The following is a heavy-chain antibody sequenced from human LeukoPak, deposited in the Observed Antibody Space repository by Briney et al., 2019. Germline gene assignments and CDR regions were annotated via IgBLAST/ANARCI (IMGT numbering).Heavy chain of an antibody. Sequence: ASVAVSCKPSVYTVTTFGFIWIRQAPGQGREWVGWISVYTTLTPSTRGLQDTLTLTTDPSTRTTYLEIPSLRSDDTAVYVCARTYLASPDGYWGQGTLVTVSS. V-gene: IGHV1-18*01. CDR1: VYTVTTFG. CDR2: ISVYTTLT. J-gene: IGHJ4*02. CDR3: ARTYLASPDGY. D-gene: IGHD2-2*01.